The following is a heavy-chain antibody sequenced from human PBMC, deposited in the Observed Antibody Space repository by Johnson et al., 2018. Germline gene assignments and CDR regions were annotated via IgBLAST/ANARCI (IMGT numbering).Heavy chain of an antibody. V-gene: IGHV3-13*01. Sequence: EVQLLESGGGLVKXGGSLRLXCAASGFTFSRYDMHWVRQATGKGLEWVSGIGTAGDTYYLGSVKGRFTISRDDSKNSLYLQMDSLKTEDTAVYYCAKDDHQQLGLPDFQHWGQGTLVTVSS. J-gene: IGHJ1*01. D-gene: IGHD6-13*01. CDR1: GFTFSRYD. CDR3: AKDDHQQLGLPDFQH. CDR2: IGTAGDT.